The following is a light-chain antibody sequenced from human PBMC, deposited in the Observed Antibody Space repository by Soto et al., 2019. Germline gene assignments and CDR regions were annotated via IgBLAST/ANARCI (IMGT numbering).Light chain of an antibody. CDR2: DNS. V-gene: IGLV1-40*01. CDR1: TSNIGAGYH. Sequence: QSVLTQPPSVSGAPGQRVTISCTGSTSNIGAGYHVHWYQQLPGTAPKLLIYDNSNRPSGVPDRFSGSKSGTSASLAITGLQAEDEDDYYCQSYDGSLSGWGVFGGGTKVTVL. J-gene: IGLJ2*01. CDR3: QSYDGSLSGWGV.